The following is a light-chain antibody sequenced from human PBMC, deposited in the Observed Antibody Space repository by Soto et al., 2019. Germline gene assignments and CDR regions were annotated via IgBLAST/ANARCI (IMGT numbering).Light chain of an antibody. J-gene: IGLJ2*01. V-gene: IGLV2-8*01. CDR3: SSYAGSNNVI. Sequence: QSALTQPPSASGSPGQSVTISCTGTSSDAGGYNYVSWYQQHPGKVPKLIIYEVNKRPSGIPDRFSGSKSGTTASLTVSGLQAEDEADYYCSSYAGSNNVIFGGGTKLTVL. CDR1: SSDAGGYNY. CDR2: EVN.